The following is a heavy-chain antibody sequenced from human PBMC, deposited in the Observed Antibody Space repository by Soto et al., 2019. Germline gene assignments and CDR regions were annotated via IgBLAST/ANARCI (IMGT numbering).Heavy chain of an antibody. CDR1: GGSISSGGYY. Sequence: SETLSLTCTVSGGSISSGGYYWSWIRQHPGKGLEWIGYIYYSGSTNYNSSLKSRVTISEDTSKNQFSLKLSSVTAADTAVYYCARQLSGYDYFDSWGQGILVTVSS. D-gene: IGHD5-12*01. CDR3: ARQLSGYDYFDS. J-gene: IGHJ4*02. CDR2: IYYSGST. V-gene: IGHV4-61*08.